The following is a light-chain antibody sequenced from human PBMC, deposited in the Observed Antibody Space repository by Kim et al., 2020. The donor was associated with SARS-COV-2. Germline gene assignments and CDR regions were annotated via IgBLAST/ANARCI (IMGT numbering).Light chain of an antibody. CDR2: NVY. Sequence: GQRVTISCSGSSSNVGLHFVNWYQRLPGTAPKVFIYNVYQRPSGVPDRFSGSRSGTSASLAISGLQSEDEADYYCATWDVSLNGWVFGGGTQLTVL. CDR1: SSNVGLHF. CDR3: ATWDVSLNGWV. J-gene: IGLJ3*02. V-gene: IGLV1-44*01.